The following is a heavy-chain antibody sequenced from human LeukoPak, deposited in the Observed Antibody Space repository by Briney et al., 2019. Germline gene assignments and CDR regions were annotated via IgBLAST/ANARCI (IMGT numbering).Heavy chain of an antibody. CDR2: ISGSGGST. D-gene: IGHD6-19*01. Sequence: GGFLRLSCAASGFTFSSYAMSWVRQAPGKGLEWVSAISGSGGSTYYADSVKGRFTISRDNSKNTLYLQMNSLRAEDTAVYYCAKDWWWLVRLYFDYWGQGTLVTVSS. J-gene: IGHJ4*02. CDR3: AKDWWWLVRLYFDY. CDR1: GFTFSSYA. V-gene: IGHV3-23*01.